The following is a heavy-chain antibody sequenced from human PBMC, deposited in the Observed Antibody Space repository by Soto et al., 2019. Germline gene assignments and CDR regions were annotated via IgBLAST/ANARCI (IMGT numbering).Heavy chain of an antibody. CDR2: IIPIFGTA. CDR3: ASSKDIVLMVYAPRDYYYYGMDV. V-gene: IGHV1-69*06. D-gene: IGHD2-8*01. J-gene: IGHJ6*02. CDR1: GGTFSSYA. Sequence: AASVKVSCKASGGTFSSYAISWVRQAPGQGLEWMGGIIPIFGTANYAQKFQGRVTITADKSTSTAYMELSSLRSEDTAVYYCASSKDIVLMVYAPRDYYYYGMDVWGQGTTVTVSS.